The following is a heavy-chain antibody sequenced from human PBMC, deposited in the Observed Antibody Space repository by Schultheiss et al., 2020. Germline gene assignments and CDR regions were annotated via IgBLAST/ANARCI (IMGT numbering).Heavy chain of an antibody. V-gene: IGHV1-8*02. CDR1: GYTFTSYA. D-gene: IGHD4-17*01. J-gene: IGHJ4*02. Sequence: WGSLRLSCAASGYTFTSYAMNWVRQAPGQGLEWMGWINPNSGGTNYAQKFQGRVTMTRNTSISTAYMELSSLRFDDTAVYFCARGWDSTVTAWTYWGQGTLVTVSS. CDR3: ARGWDSTVTAWTY. CDR2: INPNSGGT.